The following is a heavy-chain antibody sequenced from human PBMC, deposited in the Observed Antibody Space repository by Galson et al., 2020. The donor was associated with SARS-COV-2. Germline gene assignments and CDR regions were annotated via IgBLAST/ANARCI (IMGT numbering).Heavy chain of an antibody. D-gene: IGHD3-10*01. Sequence: QLGESLKISCAASGFTFSSYGMHWVRQAPGKGLEWVAVISYDGSNKYYADSVKGRFTISRDNSKNTLYLQMNSLRAEDTAVYYCAKDRRYGSGFTPPYMDVWGQGTTVTVSS. CDR1: GFTFSSYG. CDR2: ISYDGSNK. CDR3: AKDRRYGSGFTPPYMDV. J-gene: IGHJ6*02. V-gene: IGHV3-30*18.